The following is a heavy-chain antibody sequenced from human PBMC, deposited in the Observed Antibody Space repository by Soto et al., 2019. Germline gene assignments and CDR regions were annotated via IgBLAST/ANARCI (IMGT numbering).Heavy chain of an antibody. Sequence: SETLSLTCSVSGGSISISSYYWGWIRQPPGKGLEWIGTIYYGGSAYYNPSLKSRVTISLDTSKNHFSLKLISVTAADTAVYYCARQWGKQWDYWGQGTLVT. CDR2: IYYGGSA. V-gene: IGHV4-39*01. J-gene: IGHJ4*02. D-gene: IGHD3-16*01. CDR3: ARQWGKQWDY. CDR1: GGSISISSYY.